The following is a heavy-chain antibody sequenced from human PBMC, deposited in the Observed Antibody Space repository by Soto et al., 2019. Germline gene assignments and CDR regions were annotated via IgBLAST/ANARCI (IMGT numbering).Heavy chain of an antibody. Sequence: PETLSLTCTVSGGSISSNYWTWIRQPPGKGLEWIGYVYNSGSTNYNPSHKSRVTISEDTSKSQFSLKVNSMTAADTAVYYCARYRREAVAGYTLDNWGQGILVTVSS. V-gene: IGHV4-59*01. CDR1: GGSISSNY. J-gene: IGHJ4*02. D-gene: IGHD6-13*01. CDR3: ARYRREAVAGYTLDN. CDR2: VYNSGST.